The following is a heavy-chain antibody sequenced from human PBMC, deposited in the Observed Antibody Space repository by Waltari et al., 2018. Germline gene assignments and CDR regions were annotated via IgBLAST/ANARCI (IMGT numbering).Heavy chain of an antibody. D-gene: IGHD1-7*01. CDR1: GFSLGNAG. CDR3: ARHINYARDY. CDR2: IKPDGIEK. V-gene: IGHV3-7*01. Sequence: EVQLVESGGGLVQPGGSLNLSCAASGFSLGNAGMCWVRQAPGKGVEWVASIKPDGIEKTYVDSVKGRFTISRDNDENSLYLQMNSLRDEDTGVYYCARHINYARDYWGHGTLVTVSS. J-gene: IGHJ4*01.